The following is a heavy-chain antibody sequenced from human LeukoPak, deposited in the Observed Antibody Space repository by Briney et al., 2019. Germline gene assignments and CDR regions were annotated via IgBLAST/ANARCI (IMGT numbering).Heavy chain of an antibody. CDR1: GFTFSSYA. CDR3: AKGGRRWLQSRFDY. CDR2: TTGSGEST. V-gene: IGHV3-23*01. D-gene: IGHD5-24*01. J-gene: IGHJ4*02. Sequence: PGGSLRLSCAASGFTFSSYAMSWVRQAPGKGLEWVSATTGSGESTHYADSVKGRFTISRDNSKNTLYLQMNSLRAEDTAVYYCAKGGRRWLQSRFDYWGQGTLVTVSS.